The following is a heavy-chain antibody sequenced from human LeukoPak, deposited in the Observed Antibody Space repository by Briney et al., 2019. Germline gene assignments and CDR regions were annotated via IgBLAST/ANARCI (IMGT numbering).Heavy chain of an antibody. D-gene: IGHD1-26*01. V-gene: IGHV3-30*18. CDR3: AKESGSYHYYFDY. J-gene: IGHJ4*02. CDR1: GFTFSSYG. Sequence: GGSLRLSCAASGFTFSSYGMHWVRQAPGKGLEWVAVISYDGSNKYYADSVKGRFTISRDNSKNTLYLQMNSLRAEDTAVYYCAKESGSYHYYFDYWGQGTLVTVSS. CDR2: ISYDGSNK.